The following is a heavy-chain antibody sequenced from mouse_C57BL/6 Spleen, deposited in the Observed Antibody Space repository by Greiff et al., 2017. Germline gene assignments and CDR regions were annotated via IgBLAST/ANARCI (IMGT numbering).Heavy chain of an antibody. Sequence: VQLQQSGPELVKPGASVKISCKASGYSFTGYYMNWVKQSPEKSLEWIGEINPSAGGTTYNQKLKAKATLTVDKSSSTAYMQLKSLTSEDSAVYYCARRGGDYDAWFAYGGQVTLVTVSA. CDR3: ARRGGDYDAWFAY. D-gene: IGHD2-4*01. J-gene: IGHJ3*01. CDR2: INPSAGGT. CDR1: GYSFTGYY. V-gene: IGHV1-42*01.